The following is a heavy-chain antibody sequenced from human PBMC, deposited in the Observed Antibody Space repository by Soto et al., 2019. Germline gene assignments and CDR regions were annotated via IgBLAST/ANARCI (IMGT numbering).Heavy chain of an antibody. CDR2: ISAYNGNT. Sequence: ASVKVSCKASGYTFTSYGISWVRQAPGQGLEWMGWISAYNGNTNYAQKLQGRVTMTTDTSTSTAYMELRSLRSDDTAVYYCAREGPLRYCSGGSCYSGLYGMDVWGQGTTVTVSS. J-gene: IGHJ6*02. D-gene: IGHD2-15*01. CDR3: AREGPLRYCSGGSCYSGLYGMDV. V-gene: IGHV1-18*01. CDR1: GYTFTSYG.